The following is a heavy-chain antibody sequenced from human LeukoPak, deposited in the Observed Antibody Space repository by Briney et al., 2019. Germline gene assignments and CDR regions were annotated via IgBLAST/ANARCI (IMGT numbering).Heavy chain of an antibody. V-gene: IGHV4-59*12. CDR2: IYYSGST. J-gene: IGHJ6*02. D-gene: IGHD1-26*01. Sequence: SETLSLTCTVSGGSISSYYWSWIRQPPGKGLEWIGYIYYSGSTNYNPSLKSRVTISVDTSKNQFSLKLSSVTAADTAVYYCAREGPSKGGSYGMDVWGQGTTVTVSS. CDR3: AREGPSKGGSYGMDV. CDR1: GGSISSYY.